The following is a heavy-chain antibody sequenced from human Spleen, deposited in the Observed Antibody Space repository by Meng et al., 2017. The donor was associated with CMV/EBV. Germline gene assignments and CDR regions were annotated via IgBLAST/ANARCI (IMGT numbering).Heavy chain of an antibody. CDR2: INNSGST. V-gene: IGHV4-34*01. J-gene: IGHJ4*02. Sequence: VYGGSFSGYYWSWIRQPPGKGLEWIGEINNSGSTNYNPSLKSRVTISVDTSKNQFSLKLSSVTAADTAVYYCARGPGYCSSTSCRDYWGQGTLVTVSS. CDR3: ARGPGYCSSTSCRDY. CDR1: GGSFSGYY. D-gene: IGHD2-2*01.